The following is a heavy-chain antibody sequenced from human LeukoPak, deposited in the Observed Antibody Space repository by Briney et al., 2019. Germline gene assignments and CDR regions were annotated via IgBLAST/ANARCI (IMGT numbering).Heavy chain of an antibody. Sequence: GGSLRLSCAASGFTFSSYGMHWVRQAPGKGLEWVAFIRYDGSNKYYADSVKGRFTISRDNSKNTLYLQMNSLKTEDTAVYYCTTAGSAGPFYYYYYYMDVWGKGTTVTVSS. D-gene: IGHD3-10*01. J-gene: IGHJ6*03. CDR2: IRYDGSNK. V-gene: IGHV3-30*02. CDR3: TTAGSAGPFYYYYYYMDV. CDR1: GFTFSSYG.